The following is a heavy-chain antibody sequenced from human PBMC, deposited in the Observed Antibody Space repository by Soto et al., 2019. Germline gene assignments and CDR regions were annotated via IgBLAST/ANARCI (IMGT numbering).Heavy chain of an antibody. CDR2: IGVRGDVI. Sequence: QVQLVESGGGLVKPGGSLRLSCAASGFTFTDYYMSWIRQIPGKGLEWVSDIGVRGDVIHYIDSVKGRFTISRDNAKNSEYLQMDSLRVEDSAIYYCARERAPDIRVNTWGQGTLVTV. CDR1: GFTFTDYY. J-gene: IGHJ5*02. D-gene: IGHD5-12*01. CDR3: ARERAPDIRVNT. V-gene: IGHV3-11*01.